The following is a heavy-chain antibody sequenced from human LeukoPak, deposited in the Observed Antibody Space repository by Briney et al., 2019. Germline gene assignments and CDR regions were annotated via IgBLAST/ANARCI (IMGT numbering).Heavy chain of an antibody. V-gene: IGHV3-53*01. J-gene: IGHJ3*02. D-gene: IGHD1-14*01. CDR1: GFTVSSNY. CDR2: IYSGGST. CDR3: AKVVALARNDAFDI. Sequence: GGSLRLSCAASGFTVSSNYMSWVRQAPGKGLEWVSVIYSGGSTYYADSVKGRFTISRDNSKNTLYLQMNSLRAEDTAVYYCAKVVALARNDAFDIWGQGTMVTVSS.